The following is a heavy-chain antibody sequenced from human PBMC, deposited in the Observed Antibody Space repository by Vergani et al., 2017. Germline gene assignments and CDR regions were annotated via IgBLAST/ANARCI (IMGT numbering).Heavy chain of an antibody. CDR1: GGSISSSSYY. D-gene: IGHD5-24*01. CDR3: ARRGVEMATTSGMDV. J-gene: IGHJ6*02. Sequence: QLQLQESGPGLVKPSETLSLTCTVSGGSISSSSYYWGWIRQPPGKGLEWIGEINHSGSTNYNPSLKSRVTISVDTSKNQFSLKLSSVTAADTAVYYCARRGVEMATTSGMDVWGQGTTVTVSS. CDR2: INHSGST. V-gene: IGHV4-39*07.